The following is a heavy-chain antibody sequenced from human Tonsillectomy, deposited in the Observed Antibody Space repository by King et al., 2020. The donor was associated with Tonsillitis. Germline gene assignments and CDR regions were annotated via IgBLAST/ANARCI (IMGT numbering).Heavy chain of an antibody. Sequence: VQLVESGAEVKKPGESLRISCKGSGYTFTTSWINWVRQMPGKGLEWMGRIDPTDSYTNYSPSFQGHVTISADKSISTAYLQWSSLKASDTAMYYCARGYERFDYWGQGTLVTVSS. V-gene: IGHV5-10-1*03. CDR3: ARGYERFDY. CDR2: IDPTDSYT. D-gene: IGHD5-12*01. J-gene: IGHJ4*02. CDR1: GYTFTTSW.